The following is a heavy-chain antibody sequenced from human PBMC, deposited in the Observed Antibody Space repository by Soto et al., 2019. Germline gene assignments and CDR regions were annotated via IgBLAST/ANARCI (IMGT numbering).Heavy chain of an antibody. V-gene: IGHV4-4*02. CDR1: GGSIRETNW. D-gene: IGHD3-9*01. J-gene: IGHJ4*02. Sequence: QVLLQESGPGLVKPSGTLSLTCTVSGGSIRETNWWSWVRQSPAKGLEWIGEVHLNGNTNYNPSLXXRXXLAIDGSNHQLSLTLHSVTAADTAVYYCAREIFNGPSPAAYWGQGILVTVSS. CDR2: VHLNGNT. CDR3: AREIFNGPSPAAY.